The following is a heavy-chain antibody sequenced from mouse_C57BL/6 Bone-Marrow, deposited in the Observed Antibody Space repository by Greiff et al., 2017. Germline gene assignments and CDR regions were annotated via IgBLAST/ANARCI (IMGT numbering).Heavy chain of an antibody. V-gene: IGHV14-4*01. J-gene: IGHJ3*01. D-gene: IGHD2-4*01. CDR2: IDPENGDT. Sequence: VQLQQSGAELVRPGASVKLSCTASGFNIKDDYMHWVKQRPEQGLEWIGWIDPENGDTEYASKFQGKATITADTSSNTAYLQLSSLTYEDTAVYYCTPYYDDEGWGQGTLVTVSA. CDR3: TPYYDDEG. CDR1: GFNIKDDY.